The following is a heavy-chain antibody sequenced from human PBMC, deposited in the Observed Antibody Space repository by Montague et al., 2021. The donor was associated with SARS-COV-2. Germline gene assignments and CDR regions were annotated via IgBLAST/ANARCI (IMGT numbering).Heavy chain of an antibody. D-gene: IGHD3-9*01. J-gene: IGHJ4*02. Sequence: SLRLSYSASGFTFSSYSMNWVRQAPGKGLEWVSSISSSSSYIYYADSVKGRFTISRDNAKNSLYLQMNSLRAEDTAVYYCARDPHYDILTGYWSDWGQGTLVTVSS. CDR3: ARDPHYDILTGYWSD. V-gene: IGHV3-21*01. CDR2: ISSSSSYI. CDR1: GFTFSSYS.